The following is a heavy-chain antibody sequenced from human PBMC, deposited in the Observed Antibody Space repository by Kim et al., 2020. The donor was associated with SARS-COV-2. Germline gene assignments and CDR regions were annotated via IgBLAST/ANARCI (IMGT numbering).Heavy chain of an antibody. CDR2: ISSSGSTI. D-gene: IGHD3-9*01. CDR3: ALLYYDILTDYYYGMDV. Sequence: GGSLRLSCAASGFTFSSYEMNWVRQAPGKGLEWVSYISSSGSTIYYADSVKGRFTISRDNAKNSLYLQMNSLRAEDTAVYYCALLYYDILTDYYYGMDVWGQGTTVTVSS. V-gene: IGHV3-48*03. CDR1: GFTFSSYE. J-gene: IGHJ6*02.